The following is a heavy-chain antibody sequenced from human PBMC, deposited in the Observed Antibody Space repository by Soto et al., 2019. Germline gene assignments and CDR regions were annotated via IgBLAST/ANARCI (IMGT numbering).Heavy chain of an antibody. J-gene: IGHJ4*02. CDR2: IYYSGST. CDR3: ARARVRGGNFLGQQRLRDF. CDR1: GDSISSLY. V-gene: IGHV4-59*11. D-gene: IGHD2-21*02. Sequence: SVTLSITCTGSGDSISSLYCSLIRQPPWTGLEWIGYIYYSGSTNYNPSLESRVTISVDTSKNQISLKLSSVSAADTAVYYCARARVRGGNFLGQQRLRDFWGQGTLVTVS.